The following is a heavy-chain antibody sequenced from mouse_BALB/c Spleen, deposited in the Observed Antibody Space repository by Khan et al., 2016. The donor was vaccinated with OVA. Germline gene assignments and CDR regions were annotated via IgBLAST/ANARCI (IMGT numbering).Heavy chain of an antibody. V-gene: IGHV3-2*02. J-gene: IGHJ3*01. CDR3: GRGRAY. D-gene: IGHD3-3*01. Sequence: EVQLQESGPGLVKPSLSLSLTCTVTGYSITSDYAWNWIRQFPGHKLEWMGYISYSGRTSYTPSLKSRISTTRATSKNQYFLQLNSVTTEYKAKYFCGRGRAYWGQGTLVTVAA. CDR1: GYSITSDYA. CDR2: ISYSGRT.